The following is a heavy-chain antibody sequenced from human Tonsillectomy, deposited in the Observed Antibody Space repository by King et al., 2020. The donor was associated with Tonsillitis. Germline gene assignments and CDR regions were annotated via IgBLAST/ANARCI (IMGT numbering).Heavy chain of an antibody. Sequence: VQLVESGGGVFQPGRSRRLSCAASGFTFSSYDMHWVRQAPGKGLEWVAVISYDGSNKYYADSVKGRFTISRDNSKITLHLQMNSLRAHDTAVHYCAKSQGYCGRTTCYGIDVWGQGTTVTVSS. J-gene: IGHJ6*02. V-gene: IGHV3-30*18. CDR2: ISYDGSNK. CDR1: GFTFSSYD. CDR3: AKSQGYCGRTTCYGIDV. D-gene: IGHD2-2*01.